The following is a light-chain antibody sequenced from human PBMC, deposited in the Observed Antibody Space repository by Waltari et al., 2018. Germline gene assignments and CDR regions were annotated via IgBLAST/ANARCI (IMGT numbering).Light chain of an antibody. J-gene: IGKJ1*01. CDR3: QHYLRLPVT. Sequence: EIVLTQSPGTPSLSPGERATLSCRASPSVSRALAWYQQKPGQAPRLLIYGASTRATGIPDRFSGSGSGTDFSLTISRLEPDDFAVYYCQHYLRLPVTFGQGTTVEI. V-gene: IGKV3-20*01. CDR2: GAS. CDR1: PSVSRA.